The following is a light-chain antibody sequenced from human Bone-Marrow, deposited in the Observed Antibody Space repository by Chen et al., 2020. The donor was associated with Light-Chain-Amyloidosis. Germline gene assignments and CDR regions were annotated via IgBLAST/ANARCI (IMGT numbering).Light chain of an antibody. V-gene: IGLV3-25*03. CDR3: QSADSSGTYEVI. CDR2: RDT. Sequence: SYELTQPPSVSVSPVQTARITCSGDDLPTKYAYWYKQKPGQAPVLVIHRDTERPSGISERFSGSSSGTTATLTISGVQAEDEADYHCQSADSSGTYEVIFGGGTKLTGL. CDR1: DLPTKY. J-gene: IGLJ2*01.